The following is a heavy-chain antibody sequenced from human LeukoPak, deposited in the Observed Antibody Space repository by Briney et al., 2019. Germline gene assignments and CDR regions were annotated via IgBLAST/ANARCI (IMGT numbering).Heavy chain of an antibody. D-gene: IGHD4-4*01. J-gene: IGHJ4*02. CDR1: GYTLTELS. Sequence: ASVKVSCKVSGYTLTELSMHWVRQAPGKGLGWMGGFDPEDGGTIYAQKFQGRVTMTGDTSTDTAYMELSSLRSEDTAVYYCARAPFSPTGNYDYWGQGTLVTVSS. CDR3: ARAPFSPTGNYDY. CDR2: FDPEDGGT. V-gene: IGHV1-24*01.